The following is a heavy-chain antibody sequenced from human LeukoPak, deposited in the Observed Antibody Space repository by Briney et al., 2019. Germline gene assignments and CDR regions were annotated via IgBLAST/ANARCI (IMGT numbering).Heavy chain of an antibody. J-gene: IGHJ4*02. D-gene: IGHD6-19*01. CDR3: ARTVPGYPDDYFDY. CDR1: GFTFSRHW. Sequence: GGSLRLSCAASGFTFSRHWMSWVRQAPGKGLERVAHMNQDGSAIYSVDSVKGRFTISRDNDKNSLCLQMNGLTVADTAVYYCARTVPGYPDDYFDYWGQGTLVTVSS. V-gene: IGHV3-7*01. CDR2: MNQDGSAI.